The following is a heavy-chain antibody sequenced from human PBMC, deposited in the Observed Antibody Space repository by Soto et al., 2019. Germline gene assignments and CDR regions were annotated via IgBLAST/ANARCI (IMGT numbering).Heavy chain of an antibody. CDR2: IIPIFGTA. V-gene: IGHV1-69*13. Sequence: GASVKVSCKASGGTFSSYAISWVRQAPGQGLEWMGGIIPIFGTANYAQKFQGRVTITADESTSTAYMELSSLRSEDTAMYYCARDPGAILGFNYYGMDVWGQGTTVTVSS. CDR1: GGTFSSYA. J-gene: IGHJ6*02. CDR3: ARDPGAILGFNYYGMDV. D-gene: IGHD2-15*01.